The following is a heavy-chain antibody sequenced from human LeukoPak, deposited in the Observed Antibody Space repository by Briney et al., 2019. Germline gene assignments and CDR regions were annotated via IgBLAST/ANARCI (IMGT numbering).Heavy chain of an antibody. CDR3: ARIPHPDYADAQ. CDR1: GFTLSTYW. J-gene: IGHJ4*02. D-gene: IGHD4-17*01. Sequence: GSLRLSCAASGFTLSTYWMNWVRQAPGKGLEWVSYISSSGGTMDYADSVKGRFTVSRDNGKKLVHLQLNSLRAEDTAVYFCARIPHPDYADAQWGQGTLVIVSS. CDR2: ISSSGGTM. V-gene: IGHV3-48*04.